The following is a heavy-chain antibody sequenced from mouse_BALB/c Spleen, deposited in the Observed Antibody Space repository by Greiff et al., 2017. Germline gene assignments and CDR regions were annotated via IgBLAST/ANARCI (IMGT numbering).Heavy chain of an antibody. Sequence: QVQLQQSGPELVKPGASVRISCKASGYTFTSYYIHWVKQRPGQGLEWIGWIYPGNVNTKYNEKFKGKATLTADKSSSTAYMQLSSLTSEDSAVYFCARGRTDYYEAFAYWGQGTLVTVSA. J-gene: IGHJ3*01. V-gene: IGHV1S56*01. CDR2: IYPGNVNT. D-gene: IGHD2-4*01. CDR1: GYTFTSYY. CDR3: ARGRTDYYEAFAY.